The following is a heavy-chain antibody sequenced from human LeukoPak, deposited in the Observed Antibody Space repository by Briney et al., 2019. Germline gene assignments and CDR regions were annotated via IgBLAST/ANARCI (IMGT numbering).Heavy chain of an antibody. V-gene: IGHV4-38-2*02. J-gene: IGHJ5*02. CDR3: ARESSAVAHTMMRDWLDP. CDR1: GYSINFGHL. D-gene: IGHD3-22*01. CDR2: INHSGRT. Sequence: SETLSLTCDVSGYSINFGHLWGWIRQPPGKGLEWIASINHSGRTYYTPSLKSRVTISVDTLKNQFSLKMTSVTAEDTAMYFCARESSAVAHTMMRDWLDPWGQGTLVTVSS.